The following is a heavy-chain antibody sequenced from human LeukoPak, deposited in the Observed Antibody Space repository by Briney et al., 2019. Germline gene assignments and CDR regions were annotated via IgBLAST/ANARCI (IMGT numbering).Heavy chain of an antibody. V-gene: IGHV3-33*01. CDR1: GFTFSSYG. D-gene: IGHD2-15*01. Sequence: GRSLRLSCAASGFTFSSYGMHWVRQAPGKGLEWVAVIWYDGSNKDYADSVKGRFTISRDNSKNTLYLQMNSLRAEDTAVYHCATHCSGGSCSVDYWGQGTLVTVSS. CDR2: IWYDGSNK. J-gene: IGHJ4*02. CDR3: ATHCSGGSCSVDY.